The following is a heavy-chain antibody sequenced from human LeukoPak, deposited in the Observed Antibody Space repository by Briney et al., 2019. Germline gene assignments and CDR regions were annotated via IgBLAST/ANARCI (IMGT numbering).Heavy chain of an antibody. CDR2: IYYSGST. D-gene: IGHD3-10*01. V-gene: IGHV4-59*08. J-gene: IGHJ6*02. CDR3: ARHTFGHPQPMDV. Sequence: SETLSLTCTVSGGSISSYYWSWIRQPPGKGLEWIGYIYYSGSTNYNPSLKSRVTISVDTSKNQFSLKLSSVTAADTAVYYCARHTFGHPQPMDVWGQGTTVTVSS. CDR1: GGSISSYY.